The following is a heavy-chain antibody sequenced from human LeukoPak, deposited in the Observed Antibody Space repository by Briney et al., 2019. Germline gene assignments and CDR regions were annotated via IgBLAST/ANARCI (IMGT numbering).Heavy chain of an antibody. CDR2: INHNGNVN. D-gene: IGHD6-19*01. V-gene: IGHV3-7*03. J-gene: IGHJ4*02. CDR3: GLGGWLDY. CDR1: GFTFSSYW. Sequence: PGGSLRLSCAASGFTFSSYWMNWARQAPGKGLEWVASINHNGNVNYYVDSVKGRFTISRDNAKNSLYLQMSNLRAEDTAVYYCGLGGWLDYWGQGTLVTVSS.